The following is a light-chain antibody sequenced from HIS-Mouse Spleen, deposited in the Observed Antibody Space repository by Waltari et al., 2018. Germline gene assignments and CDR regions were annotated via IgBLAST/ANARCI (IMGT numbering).Light chain of an antibody. Sequence: QSALTQPRSVSGSPGQSVTISCTGTSSDVGGYNHVPWYQQHPGKAPKLMFYDVIKRPSGVPDRFSGSKSGNTASLTISGLQAEDEADYYCCSYAGSYPVVFGGGTKLTVL. CDR3: CSYAGSYPVV. CDR1: SSDVGGYNH. J-gene: IGLJ2*01. CDR2: DVI. V-gene: IGLV2-11*02.